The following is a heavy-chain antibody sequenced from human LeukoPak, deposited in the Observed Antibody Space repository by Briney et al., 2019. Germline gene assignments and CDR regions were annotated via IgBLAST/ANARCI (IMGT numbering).Heavy chain of an antibody. D-gene: IGHD1-26*01. J-gene: IGHJ4*02. CDR2: ISGSGDKT. V-gene: IGHV3-23*01. CDR3: ATPPIVGATGGFDY. CDR1: GFTFGSFA. Sequence: GGSLRLSCVASGFTFGSFAMTWVRQAPGKGLEWVAAISGSGDKTYYADSVKGRFTISRDNSKNTLYLQMNSLRAEDTAVYYCATPPIVGATGGFDYWGQGTLVTVSS.